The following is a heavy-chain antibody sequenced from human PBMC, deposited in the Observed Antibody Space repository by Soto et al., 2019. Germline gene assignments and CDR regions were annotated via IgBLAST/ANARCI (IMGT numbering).Heavy chain of an antibody. Sequence: EVQLVESGGGLVQPGGSLRLFCAASEFTFSSYWMSWVRQAPGKGLEWVANIKPDGSDKYYVDSVKGRFTISRDNAKNSLYLQRNRRSAEATAVYYWACDWTDCPAGPGFDYWGRGTLVTVSS. J-gene: IGHJ4*02. V-gene: IGHV3-7*01. D-gene: IGHD2-21*02. CDR1: EFTFSSYW. CDR3: ACDWTDCPAGPGFDY. CDR2: IKPDGSDK.